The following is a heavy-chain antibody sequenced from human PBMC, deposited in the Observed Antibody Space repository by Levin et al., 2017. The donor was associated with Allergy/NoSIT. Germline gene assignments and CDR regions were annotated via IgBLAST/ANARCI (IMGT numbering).Heavy chain of an antibody. CDR3: ARQASVALFDY. Sequence: GASVKVSCKASGYKFTNSWIGWVRQMPGKGLEWMAVIYPDDSDTRYNPSFQGQVTISADKSISTAYLQWNSLKASDTAMYYCARQASVALFDYWGQGTLVTVSS. D-gene: IGHD6-19*01. CDR1: GYKFTNSW. J-gene: IGHJ4*02. V-gene: IGHV5-51*01. CDR2: IYPDDSDT.